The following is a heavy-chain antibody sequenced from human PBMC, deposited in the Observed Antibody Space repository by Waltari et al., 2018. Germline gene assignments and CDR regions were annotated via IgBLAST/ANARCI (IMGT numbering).Heavy chain of an antibody. CDR2: INYDGSAQ. D-gene: IGHD3-16*01. V-gene: IGHV3-7*03. J-gene: IGHJ4*02. Sequence: LVESGGDLVRPGGSLSLSCAASGVNLRRYWMSWVRQAPGKGLEWVANINYDGSAQWYEDSVSGRLTVSRDNAKNSLYLEMNNVRVDDTAVYYCARGSAYYVRVWDLWGPGTLVTVSS. CDR3: ARGSAYYVRVWDL. CDR1: GVNLRRYW.